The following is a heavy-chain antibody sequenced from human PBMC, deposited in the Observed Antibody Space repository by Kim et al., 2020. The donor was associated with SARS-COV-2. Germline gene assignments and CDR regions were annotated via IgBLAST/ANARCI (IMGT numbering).Heavy chain of an antibody. CDR2: TSGSASGGEFI. CDR3: AKDRDDSGDYVFDH. J-gene: IGHJ4*02. V-gene: IGHV3-43*02. Sequence: GGSLRLSCAASGFYFGYYFMHWVRQAPGKGLEWVAFTSGSASGGEFIAYADSVRCRFTISRDNSKSSIYLQMDSLRPEDTAFYYCAKDRDDSGDYVFDHWRRGSLVTVSS. CDR1: GFYFGYYF. D-gene: IGHD4-17*01.